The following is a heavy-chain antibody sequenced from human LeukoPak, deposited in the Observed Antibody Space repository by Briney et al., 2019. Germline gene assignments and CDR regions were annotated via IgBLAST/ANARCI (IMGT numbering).Heavy chain of an antibody. CDR3: AKRYITVVRAPAPDYYYYYMDV. D-gene: IGHD3-10*01. CDR1: GYTLTELS. V-gene: IGHV1-24*01. J-gene: IGHJ6*03. Sequence: GASVTVSCKVSGYTLTELSMHWVRQAPGKGLEWMGGFDPEDGETIYVQKFQGRVTMTEDTSTDTAYMELSSLRSEDTAVYYCAKRYITVVRAPAPDYYYYYMDVWGKGTTVTVSS. CDR2: FDPEDGET.